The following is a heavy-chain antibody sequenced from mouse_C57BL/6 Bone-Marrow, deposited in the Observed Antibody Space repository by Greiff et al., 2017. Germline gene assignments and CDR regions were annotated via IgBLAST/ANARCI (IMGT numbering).Heavy chain of an antibody. V-gene: IGHV1-5*01. CDR2: IYPGNSDT. Sequence: VQLKQSGTVLARPGASVKMSCKTSGYTFTSYWMHWVKQRPGQGLEWIGAIYPGNSDTSYNQKFTGKAKLTAVTSASTAYMGLSSLTNEDSAVYYCTPQLGPYYVDYWGQGTSLTVSS. CDR1: GYTFTSYW. D-gene: IGHD4-1*02. J-gene: IGHJ2*02. CDR3: TPQLGPYYVDY.